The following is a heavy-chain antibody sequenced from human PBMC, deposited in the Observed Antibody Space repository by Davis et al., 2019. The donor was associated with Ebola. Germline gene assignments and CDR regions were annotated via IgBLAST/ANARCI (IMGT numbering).Heavy chain of an antibody. Sequence: PSETLSLTCTVSGGSITNYYWSWIRQPPGKGLEWIGYIYHSGSTYYNPSLKSRVTISVDRSKNQFSLKLSSVTAADTAVYYCARSDTYYYGSGFDYWGQGTLVTVSS. CDR3: ARSDTYYYGSGFDY. CDR1: GGSITNYY. J-gene: IGHJ4*02. V-gene: IGHV4-30-2*01. D-gene: IGHD3-10*01. CDR2: IYHSGST.